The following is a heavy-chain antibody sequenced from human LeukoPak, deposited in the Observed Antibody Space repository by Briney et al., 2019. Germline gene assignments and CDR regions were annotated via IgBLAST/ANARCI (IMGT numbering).Heavy chain of an antibody. V-gene: IGHV3-48*01. CDR3: AGGPYDFWSGYYTIDY. CDR2: ISSSSSTI. Sequence: GGSLRLSCAASGFTFSSYSMNWVRQAPGKGLEWVSYISSSSSTIYYADSVKGRFTISRDDAKNSLYLQMNSLRAEDTAVYYCAGGPYDFWSGYYTIDYWGQGTLVTVSS. J-gene: IGHJ4*02. CDR1: GFTFSSYS. D-gene: IGHD3-3*01.